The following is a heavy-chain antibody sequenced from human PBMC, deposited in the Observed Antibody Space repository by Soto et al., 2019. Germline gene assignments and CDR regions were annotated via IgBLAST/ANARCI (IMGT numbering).Heavy chain of an antibody. CDR1: GGSFSGYY. D-gene: IGHD5-12*01. J-gene: IGHJ6*02. CDR2: INHSGST. V-gene: IGHV4-34*01. CDR3: ARDAGWLGYYGMDV. Sequence: SETLSLTCAVYGGSFSGYYWSWIRQPPGKGLEWIGEINHSGSTNYNPSLKSRVTISVDTSKNQFSLKLSSVTAAGTAVYYCARDAGWLGYYGMDVWGQGTTVTVSS.